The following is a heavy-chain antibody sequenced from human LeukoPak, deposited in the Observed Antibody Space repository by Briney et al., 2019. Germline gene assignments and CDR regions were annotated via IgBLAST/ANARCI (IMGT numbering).Heavy chain of an antibody. CDR2: ISYDGSNK. J-gene: IGHJ4*02. CDR1: AFTFSSYA. V-gene: IGHV3-30*04. Sequence: PGRSLRLSCAASAFTFSSYAMHWVRQAPGKWLEWVAVISYDGSNKYYADSVKGRFTISRDNSKKTLYLQMNSLRAEDTAVYYCARDPKTYYYDSSGYYFDYWGQGTLVTVSS. CDR3: ARDPKTYYYDSSGYYFDY. D-gene: IGHD3-22*01.